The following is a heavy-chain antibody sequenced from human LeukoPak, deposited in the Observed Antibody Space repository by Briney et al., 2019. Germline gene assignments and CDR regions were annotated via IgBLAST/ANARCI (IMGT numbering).Heavy chain of an antibody. Sequence: ASVKVSCKASGYTFTIYGISWVRQAPGQGLEWMGWISGFNGATNYAQKFQGRVTMTIDTSTNATYMDLRTVTSDDTAIYYCARALPGAATAHNWFDPWGQGTLVTVSS. CDR3: ARALPGAATAHNWFDP. J-gene: IGHJ5*02. D-gene: IGHD6-13*01. CDR2: ISGFNGAT. CDR1: GYTFTIYG. V-gene: IGHV1-18*01.